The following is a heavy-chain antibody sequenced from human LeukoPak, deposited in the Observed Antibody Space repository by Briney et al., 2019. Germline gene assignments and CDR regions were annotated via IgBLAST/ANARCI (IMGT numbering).Heavy chain of an antibody. CDR2: IYYSGST. CDR1: GGSISSYF. V-gene: IGHV4-59*01. J-gene: IGHJ5*02. D-gene: IGHD3-22*01. CDR3: ASWTYDYASSSSPELS. Sequence: PSETLSLTCTVSGGSISSYFWSWIRQPPGKGLEWIGYIYYSGSTNYNPSLKSRVTISVDTSKNQFSLKLSSVTAADTAVYYCASWTYDYASSSSPELSWGQGTLVTVSS.